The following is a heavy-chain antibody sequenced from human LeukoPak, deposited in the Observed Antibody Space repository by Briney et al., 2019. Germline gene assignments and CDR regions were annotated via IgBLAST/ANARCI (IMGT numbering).Heavy chain of an antibody. CDR2: MSSSDFSI. J-gene: IGHJ4*02. CDR1: GFIFSNYY. Sequence: GGSLRLSCAASGFIFSNYYMSWIRQAPGEGLELVSYMSSSDFSIYYADSVKGRFTISRDNAKNSLYLQMNSLRAEDTAAYYCAKVTTSWYLDYWGQGTLVTVSS. V-gene: IGHV3-11*01. CDR3: AKVTTSWYLDY. D-gene: IGHD2-2*01.